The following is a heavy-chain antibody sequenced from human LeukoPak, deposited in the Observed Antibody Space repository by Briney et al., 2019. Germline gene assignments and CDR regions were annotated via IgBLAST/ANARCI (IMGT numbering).Heavy chain of an antibody. Sequence: GESLKISCKGSGYSFTSYWIGWVRQMPGKGLEWMGIIYPGDSGTRYSPSFQGQVTISADKSISTAYLQWSSLKASDTAMYYCARLGQEVVVTLLYYFDYWGQGTLVTVSS. V-gene: IGHV5-51*01. CDR1: GYSFTSYW. CDR2: IYPGDSGT. CDR3: ARLGQEVVVTLLYYFDY. D-gene: IGHD2-21*02. J-gene: IGHJ4*02.